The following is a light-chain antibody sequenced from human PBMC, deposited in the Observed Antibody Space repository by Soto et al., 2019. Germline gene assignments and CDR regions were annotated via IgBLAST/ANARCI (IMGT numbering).Light chain of an antibody. Sequence: DVVMTQSPLSLPVSLGQPASISCRSSQSLIHSDGDTYLNWFQQRPGQSPRRLIYKVSDRDSGVPDRFSGSGSGTDFTLKLSGVEAEDVRVYYCMQGKHWPWTFGQGTEVEIK. CDR3: MQGKHWPWT. J-gene: IGKJ1*01. CDR1: QSLIHSDGDTY. CDR2: KVS. V-gene: IGKV2-30*02.